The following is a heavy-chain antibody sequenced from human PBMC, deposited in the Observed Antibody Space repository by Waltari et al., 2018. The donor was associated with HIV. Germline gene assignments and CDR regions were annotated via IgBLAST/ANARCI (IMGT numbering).Heavy chain of an antibody. J-gene: IGHJ6*02. CDR2: IYYSGST. V-gene: IGHV4-59*01. Sequence: QVQLQESGPGLVKPSETLSLTCTVSGGSISSYYWSWIRQPPGKGLEWIGYIYYSGSTNYNPSLKSRVTISVDTSKNQFSLKLSSVTAADTAVYYCARSTTVTLGPNYYYYYGMDVWGQGTTVTVSS. CDR1: GGSISSYY. CDR3: ARSTTVTLGPNYYYYYGMDV. D-gene: IGHD4-4*01.